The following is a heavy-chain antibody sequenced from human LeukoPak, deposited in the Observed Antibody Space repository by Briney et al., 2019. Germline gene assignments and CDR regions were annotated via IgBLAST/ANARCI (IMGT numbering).Heavy chain of an antibody. Sequence: PGGSLRLSCAASGFTFSNYWMSWVRQAPGKGLKWVANIKEDGSEKYYADSVKGRFTISRDNAKNLLNLQMNSLRAEDTAVYYCAREGLWVGLDSGKTRQAYWESWGQGTMVTVSS. CDR1: GFTFSNYW. CDR3: AREGLWVGLDSGKTRQAYWES. V-gene: IGHV3-7*04. D-gene: IGHD2-21*01. J-gene: IGHJ3*01. CDR2: IKEDGSEK.